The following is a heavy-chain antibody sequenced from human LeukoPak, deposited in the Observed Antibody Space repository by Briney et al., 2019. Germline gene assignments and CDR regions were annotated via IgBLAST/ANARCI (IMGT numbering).Heavy chain of an antibody. CDR2: TYYRSKWYH. D-gene: IGHD6-19*01. Sequence: SQTLSLTCAISGDSVSSNSAAWSWIRQSPSRGLEWLGRTYYRSKWYHDYAVSVRSRVSVNPDTSKTQFSLQLNSVTPEDTAVYYCARFLGIGSQRYYFDSWGQGTLVTVSS. CDR3: ARFLGIGSQRYYFDS. CDR1: GDSVSSNSAA. J-gene: IGHJ4*02. V-gene: IGHV6-1*01.